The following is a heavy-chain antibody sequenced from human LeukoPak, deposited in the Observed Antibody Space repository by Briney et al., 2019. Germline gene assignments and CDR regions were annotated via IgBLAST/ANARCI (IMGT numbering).Heavy chain of an antibody. CDR3: AKAPVTSCRGAFCYPLDS. CDR2: ISSSDDGT. CDR1: GMRFSKDW. Sequence: GGSLRLSCAASGMRFSKDWMSWVRQAPGKGLEWVSAISSSDDGTYHAGSVRGRFTISRDSSKNTLYLQMNNLRTEDAAIYYCAKAPVTSCRGAFCYPLDSWGQGTLVTVSS. D-gene: IGHD2-15*01. J-gene: IGHJ4*02. V-gene: IGHV3-23*01.